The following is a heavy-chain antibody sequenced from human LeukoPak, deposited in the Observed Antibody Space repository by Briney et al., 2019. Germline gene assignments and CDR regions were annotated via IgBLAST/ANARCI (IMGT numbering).Heavy chain of an antibody. Sequence: PSDALSLTCAVYGWSFGRYSWSWLRQSPAEGLEWIGEITQLGNTKYKPSLKSRVTMSVDASKNQFSLNVKSVTAAETAEYYCVRVGSTPAKFDYCGQGRLVTASS. CDR2: ITQLGNT. V-gene: IGHV4-34*01. J-gene: IGHJ4*02. D-gene: IGHD2-15*01. CDR3: VRVGSTPAKFDY. CDR1: GWSFGRYS.